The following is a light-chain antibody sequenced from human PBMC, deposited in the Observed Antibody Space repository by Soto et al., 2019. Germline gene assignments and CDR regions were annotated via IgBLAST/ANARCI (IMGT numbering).Light chain of an antibody. J-gene: IGLJ2*01. CDR2: GNS. Sequence: QSVLTQPPSVSGAPGQRVTISCTGSSSNIGAGYDVPWYQQLPGTAPKLLIYGNSNRPSGVPDRFSGSKSGTSASLAITGLQADDEADYYCQSYDSSLSAHVVFGGGTKLTVL. V-gene: IGLV1-40*01. CDR1: SSNIGAGYD. CDR3: QSYDSSLSAHVV.